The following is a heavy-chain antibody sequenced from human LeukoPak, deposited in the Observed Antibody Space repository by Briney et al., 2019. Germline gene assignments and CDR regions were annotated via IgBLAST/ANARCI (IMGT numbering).Heavy chain of an antibody. CDR3: ARDLWNFYDDSGYYRDFDS. D-gene: IGHD3-22*01. Sequence: EASVKVSCKTSGYSFIDYYMHWVRQAPGQGLEWMGWIGSYGGDTYYAQKFQGRVTVTTDTSTSTVHMELRSLRSDDTAVYYCARDLWNFYDDSGYYRDFDSWGQGTLVTVSS. V-gene: IGHV1-2*02. CDR1: GYSFIDYY. J-gene: IGHJ5*01. CDR2: IGSYGGDT.